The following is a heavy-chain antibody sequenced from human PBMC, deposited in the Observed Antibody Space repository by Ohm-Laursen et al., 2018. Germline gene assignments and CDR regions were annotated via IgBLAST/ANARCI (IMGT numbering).Heavy chain of an antibody. D-gene: IGHD2-15*01. CDR3: ARGGSGIYN. J-gene: IGHJ4*02. CDR2: IWYDGSNK. Sequence: SLRLSCSASGFTFSSHGMHWVRQAPGKGLEWVAAIWYDGSNKYYADSVKGRFTISRDNSTNTLNLQMNSLRAADTAVYYCARGGSGIYNWGQGTLVTVSS. V-gene: IGHV3-33*08. CDR1: GFTFSSHG.